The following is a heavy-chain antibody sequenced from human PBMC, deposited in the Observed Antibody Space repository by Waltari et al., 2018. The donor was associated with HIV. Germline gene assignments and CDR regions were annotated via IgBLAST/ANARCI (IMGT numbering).Heavy chain of an antibody. CDR2: INHSGST. CDR3: ARGGGSSLNWFDP. V-gene: IGHV4-34*01. CDR1: GGSFSGYY. J-gene: IGHJ5*02. D-gene: IGHD6-6*01. Sequence: QVQLQQWGAGLLKPSETLSLTCAVYGGSFSGYYWSWIRQPPGKGLEWIGEINHSGSTNYNPSLKSRVTISVDTSKNQFSLKLSSVTAADTAVYYCARGGGSSLNWFDPWGQGTLVTVSS.